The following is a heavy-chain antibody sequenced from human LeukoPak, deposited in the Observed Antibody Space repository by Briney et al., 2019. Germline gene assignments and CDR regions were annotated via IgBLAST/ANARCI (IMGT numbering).Heavy chain of an antibody. J-gene: IGHJ4*02. Sequence: PSETLSLTCTVSGGSISSSSYYWSWIRQPPGKGLEWIGEINHSGSTNYNPSLKSRVTISVDTSKNQFSLKLSSVTAADTAVYYCARRGILYNWNDFDYWGQGTLVTVSS. CDR1: GGSISSSSYY. CDR3: ARRGILYNWNDFDY. CDR2: INHSGST. D-gene: IGHD1-1*01. V-gene: IGHV4-39*07.